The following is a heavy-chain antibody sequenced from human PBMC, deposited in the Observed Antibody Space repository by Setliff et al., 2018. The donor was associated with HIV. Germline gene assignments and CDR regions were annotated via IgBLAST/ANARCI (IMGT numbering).Heavy chain of an antibody. D-gene: IGHD3-10*01. Sequence: GESLKISCEASGFTFISYPLHWVRQAPGKGLEWVAVLSYDANEKYYADSVRGRFTISRDNSKNTLYLQMFNLRPEDTAVYYCARGGRGGHAGSRATLDYWGQGTLVTVSS. V-gene: IGHV3-30*04. CDR1: GFTFISYP. CDR2: LSYDANEK. CDR3: ARGGRGGHAGSRATLDY. J-gene: IGHJ4*02.